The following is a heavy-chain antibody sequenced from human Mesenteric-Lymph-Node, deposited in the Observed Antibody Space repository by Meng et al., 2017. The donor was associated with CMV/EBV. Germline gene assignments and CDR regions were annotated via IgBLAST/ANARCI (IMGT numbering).Heavy chain of an antibody. CDR2: INTNTGNP. CDR3: ARALQVTSSWYYFDY. Sequence: SGYTFTSYAMHWVRQAPGQGLEWMGWINTNTGNPTYAQGFTGRFVFSLDTSVSTAYLQISSLKAEDTAVYYCARALQVTSSWYYFDYWGQGTLVTVSS. V-gene: IGHV7-4-1*02. D-gene: IGHD6-13*01. CDR1: GYTFTSYA. J-gene: IGHJ4*02.